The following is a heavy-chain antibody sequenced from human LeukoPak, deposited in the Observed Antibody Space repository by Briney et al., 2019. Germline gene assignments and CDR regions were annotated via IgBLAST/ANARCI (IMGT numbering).Heavy chain of an antibody. V-gene: IGHV1-2*02. CDR1: GYTFTGYY. CDR3: ARDFRLLWFGDPVDGMDV. CDR2: INPNSGGT. J-gene: IGHJ6*02. D-gene: IGHD3-10*01. Sequence: ASVKVSCKASGYTFTGYYMHWVRQAPGQGLEWMGWINPNSGGTNYAQKFQGRVTMTRDTSISTAYMELSRLRSDDTAVYYCARDFRLLWFGDPVDGMDVWGQGTAVTVSS.